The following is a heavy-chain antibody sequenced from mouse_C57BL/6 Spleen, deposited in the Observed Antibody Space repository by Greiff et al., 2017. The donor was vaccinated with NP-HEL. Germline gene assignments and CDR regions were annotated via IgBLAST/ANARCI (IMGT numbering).Heavy chain of an antibody. CDR1: GYSITSGYY. CDR3: ARITTVGYYFDY. D-gene: IGHD1-1*01. J-gene: IGHJ2*01. V-gene: IGHV3-6*01. CDR2: ISYDGSN. Sequence: EVQLQESGPGLVKPSQSLSLTCSVTGYSITSGYYWNWIRQFPGNKLEWMGYISYDGSNNYNPSLKNRISITRDTSKNQFFLKLNSVTTEDTATYYCARITTVGYYFDYWGQGTTLTVSS.